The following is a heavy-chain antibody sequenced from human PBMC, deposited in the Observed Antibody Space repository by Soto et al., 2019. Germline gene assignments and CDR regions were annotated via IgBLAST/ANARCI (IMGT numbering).Heavy chain of an antibody. J-gene: IGHJ6*02. Sequence: QAHLVQSGAEVKIPGASVKVSCKASAYNFINYYIYWVKRAPGQGLEWMGIINPNGGSTTYAQKFPGRVTLARDPSTSTVYIDLSSLTSGDTAIYYCARDGWFSALRSPFGMDVWGQGTTVTVSS. CDR2: INPNGGST. CDR1: AYNFINYY. V-gene: IGHV1-46*01. D-gene: IGHD6-19*01. CDR3: ARDGWFSALRSPFGMDV.